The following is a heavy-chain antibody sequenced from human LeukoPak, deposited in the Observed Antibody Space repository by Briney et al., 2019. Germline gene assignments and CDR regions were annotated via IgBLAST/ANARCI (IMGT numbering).Heavy chain of an antibody. CDR1: GGSFSGYY. D-gene: IGHD2-21*02. J-gene: IGHJ4*02. CDR3: ARGGRHIVVVTAMTCPYYFDY. CDR2: INHSGST. V-gene: IGHV4-34*01. Sequence: PSETLSLTCAVYGGSFSGYYWSWIRQPPGKGLEWIGEINHSGSTNYNPSLKSRVTISVDTSKNQFSLKLSSVTAADTAVYYCARGGRHIVVVTAMTCPYYFDYWGQGTLVTVSS.